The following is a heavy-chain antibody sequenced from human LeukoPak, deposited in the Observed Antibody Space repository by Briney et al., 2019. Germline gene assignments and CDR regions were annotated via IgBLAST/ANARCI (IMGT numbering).Heavy chain of an antibody. CDR1: GYTFTVYY. CDR2: INPKRGGT. Sequence: ASVTVSFKASGYTFTVYYMHGVGQAPGQGGEGMGWINPKRGGTNYTQKFQGRVTITRDTAISTAYMEVSRLREEDTAVYSCARVGHYYDSSGPLRDWGQGTLVTVSS. J-gene: IGHJ4*02. D-gene: IGHD3-22*01. CDR3: ARVGHYYDSSGPLRD. V-gene: IGHV1-2*02.